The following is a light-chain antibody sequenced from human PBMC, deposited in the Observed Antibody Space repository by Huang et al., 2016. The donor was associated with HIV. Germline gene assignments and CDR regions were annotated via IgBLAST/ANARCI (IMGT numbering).Light chain of an antibody. CDR1: QDINNF. J-gene: IGKJ4*01. CDR2: DAS. Sequence: DIQMTQSPSSLSASVGDRVTITCQASQDINNFLNWYQQKPGKATKLLILDASNLQTGVPSRFSGSGSGTHFTFTITSLQRDDIGTYYCQQYDDVPISFGGGTKV. CDR3: QQYDDVPIS. V-gene: IGKV1-33*01.